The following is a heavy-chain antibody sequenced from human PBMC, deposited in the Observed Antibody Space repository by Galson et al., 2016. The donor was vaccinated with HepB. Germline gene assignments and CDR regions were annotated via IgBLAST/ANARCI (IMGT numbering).Heavy chain of an antibody. CDR1: GFTFSNYP. D-gene: IGHD3-22*01. Sequence: SLRLSCAASGFTFSNYPMSWVRQAPGKGLEWVSAMIFGGDSTWYADSVKGRFTISRDNSKDTLYLQMNSLRAEDTAVYYCASIRAEDSGYYWRFIEYWGQGTLVTVSS. CDR3: ASIRAEDSGYYWRFIEY. V-gene: IGHV3-23*01. CDR2: MIFGGDST. J-gene: IGHJ4*02.